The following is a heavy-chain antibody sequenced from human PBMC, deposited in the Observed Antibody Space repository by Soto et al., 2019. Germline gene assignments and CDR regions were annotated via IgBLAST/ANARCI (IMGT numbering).Heavy chain of an antibody. V-gene: IGHV3-30-3*01. J-gene: IGHJ4*02. D-gene: IGHD6-13*01. CDR1: GFTFSSYA. CDR3: ARRAGYSSSWTDY. CDR2: ISYDGSNK. Sequence: GGSLRLSCAASGFTFSSYAMHWVRQAPGKGLEWVAVISYDGSNKYYADSVKGRFTISRDNSKNTLYLQMNSLRAEDTAVYYCARRAGYSSSWTDYWGQGPLVTVSS.